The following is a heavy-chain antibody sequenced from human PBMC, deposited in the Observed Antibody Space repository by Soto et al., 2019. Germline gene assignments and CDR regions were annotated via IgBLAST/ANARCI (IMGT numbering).Heavy chain of an antibody. D-gene: IGHD4-17*01. V-gene: IGHV1-18*01. CDR3: ARARAPHDYGGSY. CDR2: ISAYNGNT. Sequence: QVQLVQSGAEVKKPGASVKVSCKASGYTFTSYGISWVRQAPGQGLEWMGWISAYNGNTNYAQKLQGRVTMTTDTSTSTAHMALRNLRSDDTAVYYGARARAPHDYGGSYWGQGTLVTVSS. CDR1: GYTFTSYG. J-gene: IGHJ4*02.